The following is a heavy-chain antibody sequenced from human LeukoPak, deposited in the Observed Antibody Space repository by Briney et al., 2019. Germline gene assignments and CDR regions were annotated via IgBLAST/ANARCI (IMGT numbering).Heavy chain of an antibody. V-gene: IGHV3-23*01. CDR2: ISGRGTTT. J-gene: IGHJ4*02. CDR3: TKRIGGNSPFDN. Sequence: PGGSLRLSCAASGFTFSSYTMSWVRQAPGKGLEWVSVISGRGTTTYHADFVEGRFTISRDNSKNTLYLQMDSLRAEDTAVYYCTKRIGGNSPFDNWGQGTLVTVSS. D-gene: IGHD5-18*01. CDR1: GFTFSSYT.